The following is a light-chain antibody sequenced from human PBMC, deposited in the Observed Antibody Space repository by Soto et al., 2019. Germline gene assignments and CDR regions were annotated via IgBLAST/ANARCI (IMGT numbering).Light chain of an antibody. Sequence: DIKMTQSPPTLSASVGDRVTITCRASQSISSWLAWYQQKPGKAPNLLIYEASSLGSGVPSRFSGSGSGTEFTLTISSLQPDDFATYYCQQYNSYPLTFGGGTKVEIK. V-gene: IGKV1-5*03. CDR1: QSISSW. CDR3: QQYNSYPLT. CDR2: EAS. J-gene: IGKJ4*01.